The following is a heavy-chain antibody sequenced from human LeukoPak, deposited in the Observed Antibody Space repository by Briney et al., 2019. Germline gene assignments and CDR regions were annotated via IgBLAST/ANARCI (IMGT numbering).Heavy chain of an antibody. D-gene: IGHD4-17*01. CDR2: IYSGGST. J-gene: IGHJ5*02. CDR3: ARAWGDYRWWFDP. V-gene: IGHV3-53*01. CDR1: GFTVSSNY. Sequence: GGSLRLSCAASGFTVSSNYMSWVRQAPGKGLEWVSVIYSGGSTYYADSVKGRFTISRDNSKNTLYLQMNSLRAEDTAVYYCARAWGDYRWWFDPWGQGTLVTVSS.